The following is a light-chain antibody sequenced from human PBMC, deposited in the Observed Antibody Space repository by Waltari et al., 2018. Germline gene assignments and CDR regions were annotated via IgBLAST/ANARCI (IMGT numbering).Light chain of an antibody. V-gene: IGKV3-11*01. CDR2: DAS. J-gene: IGKJ4*01. CDR3: QQGSGGPT. CDR1: QSVNTY. Sequence: VLTQSPATLSFSPGERATLSCRASQSVNTYLAWYQQKPGQAPRLLIYDASNRATGVPTRISCSGSGTEFTLTISSLQQDDSAIYFCQQGSGGPTFGGGTKVE.